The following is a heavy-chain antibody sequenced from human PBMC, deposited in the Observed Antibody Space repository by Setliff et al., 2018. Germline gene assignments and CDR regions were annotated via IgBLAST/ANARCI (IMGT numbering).Heavy chain of an antibody. CDR2: IYTGGST. J-gene: IGHJ6*03. V-gene: IGHV4-61*09. CDR1: GGSISSASYY. Sequence: PSETLSLTCTVSGGSISSASYYWGWIRQPAGKGLERIGYIYTGGSTIYNPSLRSRVTISGDTSGNQFSLQLNSVTAADTAVYYCARVSGFLYMDVWGKGTPVTVSS. CDR3: ARVSGFLYMDV. D-gene: IGHD3-3*01.